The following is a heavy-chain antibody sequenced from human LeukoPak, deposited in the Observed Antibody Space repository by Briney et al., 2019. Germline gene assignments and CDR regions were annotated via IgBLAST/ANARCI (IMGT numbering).Heavy chain of an antibody. CDR3: ARDGDGEDGYDAFDI. J-gene: IGHJ3*02. CDR2: ITSSGSTI. D-gene: IGHD5-24*01. CDR1: GFTFSSYS. Sequence: PGGSLRLSCAASGFTFSSYSMNWVRQAPGKGLEWLSYITSSGSTIYYADSVKGRFTMSRDNAKNSLYLQMNSLRAEDTAVYYCARDGDGEDGYDAFDIWGQGTMVTVSS. V-gene: IGHV3-48*03.